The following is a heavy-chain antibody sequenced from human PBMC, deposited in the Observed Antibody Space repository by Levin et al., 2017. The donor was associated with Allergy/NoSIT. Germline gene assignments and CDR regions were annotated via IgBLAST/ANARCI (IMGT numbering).Heavy chain of an antibody. CDR2: ISYDGSNK. D-gene: IGHD6-13*01. CDR1: GFTFSSYG. Sequence: PGESLKISCAASGFTFSSYGMHWVRQAPGKGLEWVAVISYDGSNKYYADSVKGRFTISRDNSKNTLYLQMNSLRAEDTAVYYCAKDRDPGGSSGYYFDYWGQGTLVTVSS. V-gene: IGHV3-30*18. CDR3: AKDRDPGGSSGYYFDY. J-gene: IGHJ4*02.